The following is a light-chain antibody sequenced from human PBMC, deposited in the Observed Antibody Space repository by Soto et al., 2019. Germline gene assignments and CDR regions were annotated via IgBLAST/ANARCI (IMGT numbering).Light chain of an antibody. CDR2: LEGSGSY. CDR3: ETWDFNTRV. V-gene: IGLV4-60*02. CDR1: SGHSSYI. Sequence: QPVLTQSSSASASLGSSVKLTCTLSSGHSSYIIAWHQQQPGKAPRYLMKLEGSGSYHKGSGVPDRFSGSSTGADRYLTISILQFEDEADYYCETWDFNTRVFGGGTKVTVL. J-gene: IGLJ2*01.